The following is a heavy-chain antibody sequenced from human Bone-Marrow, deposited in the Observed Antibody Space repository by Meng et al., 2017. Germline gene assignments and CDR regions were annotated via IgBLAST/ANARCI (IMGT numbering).Heavy chain of an antibody. D-gene: IGHD5-18*01. CDR1: GFTFSSYA. CDR3: AKLSAMVKFDY. CDR2: ISGSGGST. V-gene: IGHV3-23*01. Sequence: EVQLLESGGGLVQPGGSLRLSCAASGFTFSSYAMCWVRQAPGKGLEWVAAISGSGGSTYYADSVKGRFNISRENSKNTLYLQMNSLRAEDTAVYYCAKLSAMVKFDYWGQGTLVTVSS. J-gene: IGHJ4*02.